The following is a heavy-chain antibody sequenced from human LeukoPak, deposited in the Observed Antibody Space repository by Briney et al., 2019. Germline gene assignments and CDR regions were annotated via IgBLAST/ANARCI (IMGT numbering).Heavy chain of an antibody. J-gene: IGHJ3*02. CDR1: GFTFSNYG. D-gene: IGHD2-21*02. CDR3: ARGFQCHGDCYFDAIDI. Sequence: GGSLRLSCAASGFTFSNYGMHWVRQAPGKGLEWVAVISYDGSNKYYADSVKGRFTISRDDSKNTLYLQMNSLRADDTAVYYCARGFQCHGDCYFDAIDIWGQGTLVIVSS. CDR2: ISYDGSNK. V-gene: IGHV3-30*03.